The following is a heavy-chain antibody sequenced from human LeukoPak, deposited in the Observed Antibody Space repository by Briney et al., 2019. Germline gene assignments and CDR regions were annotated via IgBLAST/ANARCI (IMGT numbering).Heavy chain of an antibody. Sequence: GGSLRLSCAASGFTFSSYEMNWDRQAPGKGLEWVSYISSSGSTIYYADSVKGRFTISRDNAKNSLYLQMNSLRAEDTAVYYCARDPADYYDSSGYYYYYYGMDVWGQGTTVTVSS. CDR3: ARDPADYYDSSGYYYYYYGMDV. V-gene: IGHV3-48*03. J-gene: IGHJ6*02. D-gene: IGHD3-22*01. CDR2: ISSSGSTI. CDR1: GFTFSSYE.